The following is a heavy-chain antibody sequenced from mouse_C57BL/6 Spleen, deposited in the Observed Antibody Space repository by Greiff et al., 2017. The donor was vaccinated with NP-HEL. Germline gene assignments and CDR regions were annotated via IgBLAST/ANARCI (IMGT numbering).Heavy chain of an antibody. J-gene: IGHJ3*01. CDR1: GFTFSSYA. Sequence: EVKLEESGEGLVKPGGSLKLSCAASGFTFSSYAMSWVRQTPEKRLEWVAYISSGGDYIYYADTVKGRFTISRDNARNTLYLQMSSLKSEDTAMYYCTSRTGTGFAYWGQGTLVTVSA. CDR2: ISSGGDYI. V-gene: IGHV5-9-1*02. D-gene: IGHD4-1*01. CDR3: TSRTGTGFAY.